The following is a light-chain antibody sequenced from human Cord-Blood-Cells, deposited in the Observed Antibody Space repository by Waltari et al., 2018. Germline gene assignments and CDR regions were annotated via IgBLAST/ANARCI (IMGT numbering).Light chain of an antibody. CDR2: KSS. J-gene: IGKJ2*01. CDR1: QSLVHIDGNTY. CDR3: TQATQCPPT. V-gene: IGKV2-24*01. Sequence: DLVITQTPLSSPVTLGPPPSISCRSSQSLVHIDGNTYLRWLQQKPGQPPRHLIYKSSNRFDGVADRCSGSGAGTDDTMKISRVEDEDVGVDYCTQATQCPPTFGQGTKLEIK.